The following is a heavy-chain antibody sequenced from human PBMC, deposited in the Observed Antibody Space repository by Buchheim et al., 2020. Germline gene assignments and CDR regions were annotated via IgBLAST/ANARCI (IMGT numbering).Heavy chain of an antibody. V-gene: IGHV3-7*01. Sequence: EVQLVESGGGLVQPGGSLRLSCAASGFTFSSYWMSWVRQAPGKGLEWVANIKQDGSEKYYVDSVKGRFTISRDNAKNSLYLQMNSLRAEDTAVYYCAREQYQLLYAEISHGMDVWGQGTT. CDR3: AREQYQLLYAEISHGMDV. CDR2: IKQDGSEK. D-gene: IGHD2-2*02. CDR1: GFTFSSYW. J-gene: IGHJ6*02.